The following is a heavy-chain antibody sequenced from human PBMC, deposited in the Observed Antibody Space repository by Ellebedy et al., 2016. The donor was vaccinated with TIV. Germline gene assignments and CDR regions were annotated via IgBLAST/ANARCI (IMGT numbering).Heavy chain of an antibody. CDR3: ARDSVGTPGY. CDR1: GFTFSSFA. J-gene: IGHJ4*02. Sequence: GESLKISCVASGFTFSSFAMSWVRQAPGKGLEWVSVISITGGTQYYVDSVKGRFTVSRDNSKNTLYLQMNSLRAEDTAVYYCARDSVGTPGYWGQGALVTVYS. CDR2: ISITGGTQ. V-gene: IGHV3-23*01. D-gene: IGHD4-23*01.